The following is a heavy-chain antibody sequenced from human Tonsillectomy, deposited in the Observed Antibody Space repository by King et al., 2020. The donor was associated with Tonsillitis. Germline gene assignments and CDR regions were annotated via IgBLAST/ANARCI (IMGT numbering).Heavy chain of an antibody. Sequence: VQLVESGGGLVQPGGSLRLSCAGSGFTFRSYWMSWVRQAPGKGLEWVGNINQDGSEKYYVDSVRGRFTISRENAKDSPYLQMNSLRAEDTAVYYCARVAGSYSNYMGVWGKGTSVTVSS. CDR1: GFTFRSYW. CDR2: INQDGSEK. D-gene: IGHD1-26*01. CDR3: ARVAGSYSNYMGV. J-gene: IGHJ6*03. V-gene: IGHV3-7*03.